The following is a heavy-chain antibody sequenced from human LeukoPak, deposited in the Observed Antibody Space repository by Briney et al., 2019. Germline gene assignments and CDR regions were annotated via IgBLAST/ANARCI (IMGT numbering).Heavy chain of an antibody. CDR1: GFTFSSYA. D-gene: IGHD3-9*01. CDR3: ARGRYFDWLSDDAFDI. Sequence: GGPLRLSCAASGFTFSSYAMPWVRQAPAKGLEGVAVISYDGSNKYYADSVKGRFTISRDNSKNALYLQMNSLRAEDTAVYYCARGRYFDWLSDDAFDIWGQGTMVTVSS. J-gene: IGHJ3*02. CDR2: ISYDGSNK. V-gene: IGHV3-30-3*01.